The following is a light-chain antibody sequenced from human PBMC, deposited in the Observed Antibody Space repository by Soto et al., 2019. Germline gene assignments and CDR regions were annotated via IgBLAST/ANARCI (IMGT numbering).Light chain of an antibody. V-gene: IGKV3-20*01. CDR1: QSVSSSY. CDR3: QQYGSSGT. J-gene: IGKJ1*01. CDR2: GAS. Sequence: EVMLTQSPGTLSLSPGERATLCCRASQSVSSSYLAWYQQTPGQAPRLLIYGASSRATGIPDRFSGSGSGTDFTLPVSSLEPEDFAVYYCQQYGSSGTFGQGTKVDIK.